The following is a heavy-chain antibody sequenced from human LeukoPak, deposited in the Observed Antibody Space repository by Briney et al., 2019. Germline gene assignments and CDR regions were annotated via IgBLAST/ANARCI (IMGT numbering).Heavy chain of an antibody. CDR3: ARGHGYSYGYNEARYFDY. V-gene: IGHV4-34*01. CDR1: GGSFSGYY. Sequence: PSETLSLTCAVYGGSFSGYYWSWIRQPPGKGLEWIGEINHSGSTNYNPSLKSRVTISVDTSKNQFSLKLSSVTAADTAVYYCARGHGYSYGYNEARYFDYWGQGTLVTVSS. J-gene: IGHJ4*02. CDR2: INHSGST. D-gene: IGHD5-18*01.